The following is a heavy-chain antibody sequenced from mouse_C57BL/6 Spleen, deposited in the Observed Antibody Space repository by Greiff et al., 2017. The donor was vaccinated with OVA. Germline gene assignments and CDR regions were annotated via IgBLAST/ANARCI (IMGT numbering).Heavy chain of an antibody. CDR3: TRSVYGIDY. Sequence: QVQLQQSGAELVRPGASVTLSCKASGYTFTDYEMHWVKQTPVHGLEWIGAIDPETGGTAYNQKFKGKAILTADKSSSTAYMELRSLTSEDSAVYYCTRSVYGIDYWGQGTTLTVSS. D-gene: IGHD1-1*01. V-gene: IGHV1-15*01. CDR2: IDPETGGT. CDR1: GYTFTDYE. J-gene: IGHJ2*01.